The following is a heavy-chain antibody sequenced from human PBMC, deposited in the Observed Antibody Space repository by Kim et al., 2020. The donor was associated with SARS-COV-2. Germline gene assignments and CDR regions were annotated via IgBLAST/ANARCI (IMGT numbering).Heavy chain of an antibody. J-gene: IGHJ6*03. D-gene: IGHD3-3*01. V-gene: IGHV7-4-1*02. CDR3: ARAETGYYDFWSGYSNYYMDV. CDR2: INTNTGNP. Sequence: ASVKVSCKASGYTFTSYAMNWVRQAPGQGLEWMGWINTNTGNPTYAQGFTARFVFSLDTSVSTAYLQISSLKAEDTAVYYCARAETGYYDFWSGYSNYYMDVWGKGTTVTVSS. CDR1: GYTFTSYA.